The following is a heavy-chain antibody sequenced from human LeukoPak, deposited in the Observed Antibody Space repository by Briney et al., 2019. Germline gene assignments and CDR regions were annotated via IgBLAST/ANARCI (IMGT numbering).Heavy chain of an antibody. D-gene: IGHD3-10*01. J-gene: IGHJ4*02. V-gene: IGHV3-21*06. CDR2: ISGSGSYI. CDR1: GFTSSDYS. Sequence: GGSLRLSCAASGFTSSDYSMNWVRQTPRKGLEWVSCISGSGSYIYYADSVKGRFTISRDNAKNSLHLQVNSLRAEDTAVYYCVRERFHGSGAPKFDFWGQGTLVTVSS. CDR3: VRERFHGSGAPKFDF.